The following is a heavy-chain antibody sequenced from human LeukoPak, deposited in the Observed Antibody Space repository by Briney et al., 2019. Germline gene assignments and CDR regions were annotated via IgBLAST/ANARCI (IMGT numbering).Heavy chain of an antibody. CDR3: ARRYSSSVGGAFDI. CDR1: GYSFTSYW. J-gene: IGHJ3*02. CDR2: IYPGVSDT. D-gene: IGHD6-13*01. V-gene: IGHV5-51*01. Sequence: GESLKISCKGSGYSFTSYWIGWVRQMPGKGRGWMGIIYPGVSDTRYSPSFQGQVTISADKSISTAYLQWSSLKASDTAMYYCARRYSSSVGGAFDIWGQGTMVTVSS.